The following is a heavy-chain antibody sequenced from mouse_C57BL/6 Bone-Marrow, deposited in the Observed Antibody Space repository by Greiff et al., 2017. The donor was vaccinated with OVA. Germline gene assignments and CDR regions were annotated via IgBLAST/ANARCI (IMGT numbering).Heavy chain of an antibody. D-gene: IGHD2-4*01. CDR1: GYTFTSYG. J-gene: IGHJ3*01. CDR3: ARGARGYDYDETY. CDR2: IYPRSGNT. Sequence: QVHVKQSGAELARPGASVKLSCKASGYTFTSYGISWVKQRTGQGLEWIGEIYPRSGNTYYNEKFKGKATLTADKSSSTAYMELRSLTSEDSAVYFCARGARGYDYDETYWGQGTLVTVSA. V-gene: IGHV1-81*01.